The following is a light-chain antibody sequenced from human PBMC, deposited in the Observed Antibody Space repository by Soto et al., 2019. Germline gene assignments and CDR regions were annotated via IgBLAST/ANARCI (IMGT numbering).Light chain of an antibody. V-gene: IGLV1-44*01. J-gene: IGLJ2*01. CDR3: AAWDGSLNNVL. CDR2: GDN. Sequence: QSVLTQPPSASGTPGQRVTISCSGSGSSIGTNPVNWYRQLPGTAPKLLIYGDNQRPSGVPDRFSGSKSGTSASLAISGLQSEDEAEYYCAAWDGSLNNVLFGGGTQLTVL. CDR1: GSSIGTNP.